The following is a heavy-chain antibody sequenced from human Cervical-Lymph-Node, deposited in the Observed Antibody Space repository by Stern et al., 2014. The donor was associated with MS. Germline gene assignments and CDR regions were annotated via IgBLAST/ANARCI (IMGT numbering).Heavy chain of an antibody. D-gene: IGHD2-15*01. J-gene: IGHJ4*02. CDR1: GGSLRSYY. CDR2: IYPPGRV. CDR3: AREGEYCSGSRCYPFLDY. V-gene: IGHV4-59*01. Sequence: VQLVESGPGLVKPSETLSLTCTVSGGSLRSYYWNWIRQAPGKGLEWLGVIYPPGRVNYNPSLSSRVAMSVDTSKNQFSLTVSSVTAADTAVYYCAREGEYCSGSRCYPFLDYWGQGTLVTVSS.